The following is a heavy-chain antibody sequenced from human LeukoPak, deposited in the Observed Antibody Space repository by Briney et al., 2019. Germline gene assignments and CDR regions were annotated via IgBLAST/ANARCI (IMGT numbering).Heavy chain of an antibody. V-gene: IGHV3-7*01. CDR2: IKQDGSEK. CDR3: ARDSCSSTSCYNWFAP. Sequence: GGSLRLSCAASGFTFSSYWMSWVRQAPGKGLEWVANIKQDGSEKYYVDSGKGRFTISRDNAKNALYLQMNRRRADDKALYYCARDSCSSTSCYNWFAPWGQGAMVTVSS. D-gene: IGHD2-2*01. CDR1: GFTFSSYW. J-gene: IGHJ5*02.